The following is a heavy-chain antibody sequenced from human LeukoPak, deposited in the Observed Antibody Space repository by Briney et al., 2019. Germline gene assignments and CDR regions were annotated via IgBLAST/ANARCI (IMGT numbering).Heavy chain of an antibody. D-gene: IGHD4-17*01. CDR3: ARDIYTVATGNDAFDI. CDR2: IYTSGST. V-gene: IGHV4-61*02. Sequence: SETLSLTCTVSGGSISSGSYYWSWIRQPAGKGLEWIGRIYTSGSTNYNPSLKSRVTMPVDTSKNQFSLTLSSVTAADTAVYYCARDIYTVATGNDAFDIWGQGTLVTASS. CDR1: GGSISSGSYY. J-gene: IGHJ3*02.